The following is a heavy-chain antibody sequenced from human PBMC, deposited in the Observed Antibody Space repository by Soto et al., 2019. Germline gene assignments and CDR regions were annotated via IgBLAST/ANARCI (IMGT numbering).Heavy chain of an antibody. D-gene: IGHD2-2*02. V-gene: IGHV4-30-2*01. CDR1: GGSISSGGYS. Sequence: PSGTLSLTCAVSGGSISSGGYSWNWIRQPPGKGLEWIGYIYHSGSTLYNPSLKSRVTISVDKSKNPFSLKLSSVTAADTAVYYCATRFYTSGVLFDDWGQGTAVTVSS. J-gene: IGHJ4*02. CDR3: ATRFYTSGVLFDD. CDR2: IYHSGST.